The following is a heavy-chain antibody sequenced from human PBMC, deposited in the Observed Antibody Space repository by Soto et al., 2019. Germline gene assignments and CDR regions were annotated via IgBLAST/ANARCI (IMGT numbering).Heavy chain of an antibody. Sequence: QVQLVESGGGVVQPGRSLRLSCAASGFTFSSYGMHWVRQAPGKGLEWVAVIWYDGSNKYYADSVKGRFTISRDNSKNTLYLQMNSLRAEDTAVYYCGISGGWEDAFDIWGQGTMVTVSS. V-gene: IGHV3-33*01. D-gene: IGHD1-26*01. CDR3: GISGGWEDAFDI. J-gene: IGHJ3*02. CDR2: IWYDGSNK. CDR1: GFTFSSYG.